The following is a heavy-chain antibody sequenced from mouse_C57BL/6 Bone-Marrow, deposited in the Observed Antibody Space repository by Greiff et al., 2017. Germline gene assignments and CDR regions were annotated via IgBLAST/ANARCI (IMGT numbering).Heavy chain of an antibody. CDR1: GYTFTSSW. CDR3: ARSGLFDV. D-gene: IGHD2-2*01. J-gene: IGHJ1*03. Sequence: QVQLQQPGTELVKPGSSVKLSCKASGYTFTSSWITWVKQRPGQVLEWIGDIYPGSGSTNYNEKFKSKATLTVDTSSSTAYLQRISLTSEDSAVYYCARSGLFDVWGTGTTVTVSS. CDR2: IYPGSGST. V-gene: IGHV1-55*01.